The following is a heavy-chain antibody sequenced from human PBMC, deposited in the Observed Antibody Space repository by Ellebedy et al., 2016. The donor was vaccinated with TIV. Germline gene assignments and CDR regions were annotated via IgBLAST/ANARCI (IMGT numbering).Heavy chain of an antibody. CDR1: GFTFSSNW. CDR2: INQDGSEK. CDR3: AIVPWTVAAE. Sequence: PGGSLRLSCAASGFTFSSNWMNWVRQAPGKGLEPVATINQDGSEKYYVDSVKGRFAISRDNARDLLYLQMNSLRAEDTAMYYCAIVPWTVAAEWGQGTLVSVSS. D-gene: IGHD2-2*01. J-gene: IGHJ4*02. V-gene: IGHV3-7*01.